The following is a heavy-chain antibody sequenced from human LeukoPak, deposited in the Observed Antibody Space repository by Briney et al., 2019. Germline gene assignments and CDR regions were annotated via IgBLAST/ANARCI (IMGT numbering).Heavy chain of an antibody. J-gene: IGHJ4*02. CDR1: GFTFSNHW. D-gene: IGHD3-22*01. V-gene: IGHV3-7*01. CDR3: VRVDKKFEDSGYRSFDY. CDR2: LKEDGSDR. Sequence: GGSLRLSCAASGFTFSNHWMSWVRQAPGKRLEWVASLKEDGSDRWYEASVEGRFAISRDNAKNSLFLQMNSLKAEDTAVYYCVRVDKKFEDSGYRSFDYWGQGTLVSVSS.